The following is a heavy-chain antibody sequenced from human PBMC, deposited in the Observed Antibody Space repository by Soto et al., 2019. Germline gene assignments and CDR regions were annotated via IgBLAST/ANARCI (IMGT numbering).Heavy chain of an antibody. CDR2: IDPLDSHT. CDR3: STHQVGMVAEDS. Sequence: PGESLKISCKASGYIRNTDWISWVRQKPGKGLEWMGRIDPLDSHTKYSPSFEGRVNISADRSIATAYLHWTSLETSDTASYYCSTHQVGMVAEDSWGQGTLVTVSS. CDR1: GYIRNTDW. V-gene: IGHV5-10-1*01. D-gene: IGHD1-26*01. J-gene: IGHJ4*02.